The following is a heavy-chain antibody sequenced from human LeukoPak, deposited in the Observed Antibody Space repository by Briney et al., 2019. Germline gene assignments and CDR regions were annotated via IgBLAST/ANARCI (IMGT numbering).Heavy chain of an antibody. D-gene: IGHD4-17*01. CDR2: ISGSGGST. V-gene: IGHV3-23*01. J-gene: IGHJ4*02. Sequence: GGSLRLSCAASGFTFTSYAMSWVRQAPGKGLEWVSTISGSGGSTYFADSVQGRFTISRDNSKNTLYLQMNSLRAEDTAVYYCARVVDHDYGDYYLDYWGQGTLVTVSS. CDR1: GFTFTSYA. CDR3: ARVVDHDYGDYYLDY.